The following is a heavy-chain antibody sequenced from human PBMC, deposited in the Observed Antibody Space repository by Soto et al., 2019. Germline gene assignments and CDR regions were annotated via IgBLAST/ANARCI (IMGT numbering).Heavy chain of an antibody. J-gene: IGHJ5*02. D-gene: IGHD3-10*01. Sequence: GGSLRLSCAASGFTFSSYSMNWVRQAPGKGLEWVSYISSSSSTIYYADSVTGRFTISRDNAKNSLYLQMNSLRDEDTAVYYCARYGLGSTYKWFDPCGQGTLVTVSS. CDR3: ARYGLGSTYKWFDP. CDR1: GFTFSSYS. CDR2: ISSSSSTI. V-gene: IGHV3-48*02.